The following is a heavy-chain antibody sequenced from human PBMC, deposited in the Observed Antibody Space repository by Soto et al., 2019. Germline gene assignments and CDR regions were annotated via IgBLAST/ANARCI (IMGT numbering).Heavy chain of an antibody. V-gene: IGHV2-5*02. Sequence: QITLKESGPTLVKPTQTLTLTCTFSGFSLSSTRVAVGWIRQPPGKALEWLALIYWDDDKRYSQFLKSRLTITKDTSKNQVVFKMTNMDPVDTATYYCAHSVVAGLGYYFDYWGQGTLVTVSS. CDR1: GFSLSSTRVA. J-gene: IGHJ4*02. CDR3: AHSVVAGLGYYFDY. CDR2: IYWDDDK. D-gene: IGHD6-19*01.